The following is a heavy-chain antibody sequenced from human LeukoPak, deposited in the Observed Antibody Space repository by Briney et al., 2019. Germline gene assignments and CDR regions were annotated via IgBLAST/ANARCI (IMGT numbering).Heavy chain of an antibody. CDR1: GFAFSTYA. V-gene: IGHV3-30-3*01. Sequence: GGSLRLSCAASGFAFSTYAMHWVRQAPGKGLEWVAVISYDGSVKYYADSVKGRFTISRDNSKNTLYLQMNSLRAEDTAVYYCARKNDYGDEYFDYWGQGTLVTVSS. CDR2: ISYDGSVK. CDR3: ARKNDYGDEYFDY. D-gene: IGHD4-17*01. J-gene: IGHJ4*02.